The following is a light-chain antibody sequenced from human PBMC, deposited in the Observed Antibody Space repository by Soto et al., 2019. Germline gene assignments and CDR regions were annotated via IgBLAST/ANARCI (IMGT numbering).Light chain of an antibody. CDR2: GAS. Sequence: EIVLTQSPGTLSLSPGERATLSCRASQTVTNKYLAWYQQKPGQAPRLLIFGASNRATGVPDRFGGSGSGTDFTLTISSLEPEDFAVYYCQQLNSYPLTFGGGTKVEI. CDR3: QQLNSYPLT. CDR1: QTVTNKY. J-gene: IGKJ4*01. V-gene: IGKV3-20*01.